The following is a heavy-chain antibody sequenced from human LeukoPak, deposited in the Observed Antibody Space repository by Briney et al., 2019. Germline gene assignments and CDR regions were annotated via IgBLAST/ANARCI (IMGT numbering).Heavy chain of an antibody. V-gene: IGHV1-69*05. J-gene: IGHJ3*01. CDR3: ARGAVGADDVFDL. D-gene: IGHD3-10*01. Sequence: ASVKVSCKASGGPFSTYAISWVRQAPGLGLIWMGGIIPIFGTVKYAQRFQGRVTVNMDDSTSTAYMELSSLRSEDTAVYYCARGAVGADDVFDLWGQGTMVTVSS. CDR2: IIPIFGTV. CDR1: GGPFSTYA.